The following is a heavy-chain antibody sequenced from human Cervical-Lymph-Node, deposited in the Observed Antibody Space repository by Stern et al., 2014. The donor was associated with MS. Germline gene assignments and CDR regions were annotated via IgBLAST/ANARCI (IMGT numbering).Heavy chain of an antibody. D-gene: IGHD1-1*01. V-gene: IGHV3-21*01. CDR2: ITSSSVYI. CDR1: GFIFGAHS. CDR3: ARGGRGNWNDLIDY. J-gene: IGHJ4*02. Sequence: EVQLVESGGGLVKPGGSLTLSCAASGFIFGAHSMNWVRQAPGQGREWVSSITSSSVYIHYADSVKGRFTISRDNAKNSLYLQMSSLRADDTAVYYCARGGRGNWNDLIDYWGQGSLVTVSS.